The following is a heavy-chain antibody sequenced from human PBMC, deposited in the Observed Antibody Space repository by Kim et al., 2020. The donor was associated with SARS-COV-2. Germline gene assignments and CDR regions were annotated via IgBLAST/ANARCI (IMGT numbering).Heavy chain of an antibody. V-gene: IGHV4-39*07. D-gene: IGHD6-19*01. CDR2: T. Sequence: TYYHPSLKSRVTISVDTSKNQFSLKLSSVTAADTAVYYCARDSSSGSFDYWGQGTLVTVSS. J-gene: IGHJ4*02. CDR3: ARDSSSGSFDY.